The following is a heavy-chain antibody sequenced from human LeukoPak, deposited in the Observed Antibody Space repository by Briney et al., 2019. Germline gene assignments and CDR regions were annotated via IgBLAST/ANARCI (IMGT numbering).Heavy chain of an antibody. J-gene: IGHJ3*02. Sequence: SETLSLTCTVSGGSISSSSYYWGWIRQPPGKGLEWIGSIYHSGSTYYNPSLKSRVTISVDTSKNQFSLKLSSVTAADTAVYYCASKQWLADAFDIWGQGTMVTVSS. CDR1: GGSISSSSYY. D-gene: IGHD6-19*01. CDR2: IYHSGST. V-gene: IGHV4-39*07. CDR3: ASKQWLADAFDI.